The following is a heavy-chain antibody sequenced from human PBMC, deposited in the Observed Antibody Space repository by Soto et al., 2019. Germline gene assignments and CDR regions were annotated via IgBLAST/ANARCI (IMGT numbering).Heavy chain of an antibody. CDR3: ARGVVVPAAHYTLDYYYYMDV. D-gene: IGHD2-2*01. CDR1: GYTFTSYD. V-gene: IGHV1-8*01. Sequence: ASVKVSCKASGYTFTSYDINWVRQATGQGLEWMGWMNPNSGNTGYAQKFQGRVTMTRNTSISTAYMELSSLRSEDTAVYYCARGVVVPAAHYTLDYYYYMDVWGKGTTVTVSS. J-gene: IGHJ6*03. CDR2: MNPNSGNT.